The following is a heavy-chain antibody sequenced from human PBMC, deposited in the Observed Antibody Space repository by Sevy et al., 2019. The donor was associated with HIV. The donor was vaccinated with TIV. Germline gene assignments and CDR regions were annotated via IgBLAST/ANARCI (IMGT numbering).Heavy chain of an antibody. Sequence: ASVKVSCKASAYTFTGYFIHWVRQAPGQGLEWMGWVNPNGDGTNYAEKFEGRVTMTSDTSNSTAYMEMKRLRSDDTAVYYGARGENFWSPCYALDVWGQGTTVTVSS. CDR2: VNPNGDGT. CDR3: ARGENFWSPCYALDV. CDR1: AYTFTGYF. J-gene: IGHJ6*02. D-gene: IGHD3-3*01. V-gene: IGHV1-2*02.